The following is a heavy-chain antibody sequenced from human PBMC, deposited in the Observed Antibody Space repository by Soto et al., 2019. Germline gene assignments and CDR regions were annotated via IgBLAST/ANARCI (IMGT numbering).Heavy chain of an antibody. J-gene: IGHJ6*02. V-gene: IGHV5-51*01. CDR3: ARPRSSSRNYYGMDV. CDR2: IYPGDSDT. D-gene: IGHD6-13*01. CDR1: GCSFTSYW. Sequence: LGESLKISCKGSGCSFTSYWIGWVRQMPGKGLEWMGIIYPGDSDTRYSPSFQGQVTISADKSISTAYLQWSSLKASDTAMYYCARPRSSSRNYYGMDVWGQGTTVTVSS.